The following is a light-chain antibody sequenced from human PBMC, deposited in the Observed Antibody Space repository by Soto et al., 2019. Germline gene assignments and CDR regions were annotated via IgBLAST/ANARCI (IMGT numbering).Light chain of an antibody. CDR1: QSISSW. Sequence: DIQMTQSPSTLSASVGDRVTITCRASQSISSWLAWYQQKPGKAPNLLIYDASSLDGVPSRFSGSGSGTEFTLTISSLQPGDFATYFCQQYNSYPYTFGQGTKLEIK. J-gene: IGKJ2*01. CDR3: QQYNSYPYT. CDR2: DAS. V-gene: IGKV1-5*01.